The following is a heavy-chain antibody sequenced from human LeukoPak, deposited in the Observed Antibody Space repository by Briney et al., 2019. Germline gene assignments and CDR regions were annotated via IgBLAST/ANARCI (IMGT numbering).Heavy chain of an antibody. CDR2: ISTSGRYT. J-gene: IGHJ4*02. CDR1: GFTFSDYY. Sequence: GGSLRLSCAASGFTFSDYYMSWIRQAPGKGLEWVSYISTSGRYTNYTDSVKGRFTISRDNAKNSLFLQMNSLRAEDTAVYYCAIDRRFGADYWGQGTRVTVSS. CDR3: AIDRRFGADY. D-gene: IGHD3-10*01. V-gene: IGHV3-11*06.